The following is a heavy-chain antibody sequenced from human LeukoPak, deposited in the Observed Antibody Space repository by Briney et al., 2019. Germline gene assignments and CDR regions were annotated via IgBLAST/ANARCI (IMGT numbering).Heavy chain of an antibody. CDR1: GFTLSSYN. V-gene: IGHV3-23*01. J-gene: IGHJ4*02. Sequence: GGSLRLSCVASGFTLSSYNMKWVRQAPGKRLEWVSAISGSGGSTYYADSVKGRFTISRDNSKNTLYLQMNSLRAEDTAVYYCAMPEYYYFDYWGQGTLVTVSS. D-gene: IGHD6-6*01. CDR2: ISGSGGST. CDR3: AMPEYYYFDY.